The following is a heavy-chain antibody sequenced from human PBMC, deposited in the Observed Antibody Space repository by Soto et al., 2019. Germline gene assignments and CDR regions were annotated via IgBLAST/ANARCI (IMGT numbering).Heavy chain of an antibody. J-gene: IGHJ6*02. D-gene: IGHD3-22*01. Sequence: GGSLRLSCAASGFTFSSYSMNWVRQAPGRGLEWVSYISSSSSTIYYADSVKGRFTISRDNAKNSLYLQMNSLRAEDTAVYYCAKCHYYDSSGYYYGPLYYYGIDVWGQGTTVTVSS. CDR3: AKCHYYDSSGYYYGPLYYYGIDV. V-gene: IGHV3-48*01. CDR1: GFTFSSYS. CDR2: ISSSSSTI.